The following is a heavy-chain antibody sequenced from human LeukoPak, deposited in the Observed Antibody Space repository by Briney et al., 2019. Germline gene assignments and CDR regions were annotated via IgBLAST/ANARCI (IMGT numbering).Heavy chain of an antibody. D-gene: IGHD3-9*01. Sequence: KFQGRVTITRDTSASTAYMELSSLRSEDTAVYYCATTPTPILGDYYYYYGMDVWGQGTTVTVSS. J-gene: IGHJ6*02. V-gene: IGHV1-3*01. CDR3: ATTPTPILGDYYYYYGMDV.